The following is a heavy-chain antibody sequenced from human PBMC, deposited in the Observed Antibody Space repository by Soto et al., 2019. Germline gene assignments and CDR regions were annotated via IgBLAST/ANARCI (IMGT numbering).Heavy chain of an antibody. Sequence: SETLSLTCTVSGGSIRSSSSYWGWIRQPPWKGLEWIGSIDYSGNTYYNPSLKSRVSISVDTSRNQFSLKLSSVTAADTAVYYCARGRPRLIAAAGTVRSEPYYFDYWGQGTLVTVSS. CDR3: ARGRPRLIAAAGTVRSEPYYFDY. D-gene: IGHD6-13*01. CDR2: IDYSGNT. V-gene: IGHV4-39*01. J-gene: IGHJ4*02. CDR1: GGSIRSSSSY.